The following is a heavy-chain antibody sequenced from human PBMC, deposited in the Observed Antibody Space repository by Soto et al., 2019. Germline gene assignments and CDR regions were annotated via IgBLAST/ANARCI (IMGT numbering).Heavy chain of an antibody. Sequence: QVQLVQSGAEVKKPGSSVKVSCKASGGTFSSYAISWVRQAPGQGVEGMGGIIPIFGTANYAQKFQGRVTITADEYTSTAYMELSSLRSEDTAVYYCARDQFRLTWFDPWGQGTLVTVSS. D-gene: IGHD2-21*01. CDR2: IIPIFGTA. J-gene: IGHJ5*02. CDR1: GGTFSSYA. V-gene: IGHV1-69*12. CDR3: ARDQFRLTWFDP.